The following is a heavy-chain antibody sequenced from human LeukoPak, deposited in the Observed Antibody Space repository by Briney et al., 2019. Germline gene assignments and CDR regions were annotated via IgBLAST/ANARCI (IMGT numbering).Heavy chain of an antibody. CDR2: ITSSGGST. CDR1: GFTFSYYA. J-gene: IGHJ4*02. D-gene: IGHD5-12*01. CDR3: VKGDYSGYTFPAFDY. Sequence: QPGGSLRLSCSASGFTFSYYAMHWVRQAPGKRLEYVSGITSSGGSTYYTDSVKGRFTISRDNSNNTLYLQMSRLRAEDTAVYYCVKGDYSGYTFPAFDYWGQGTLVSVSS. V-gene: IGHV3-64D*06.